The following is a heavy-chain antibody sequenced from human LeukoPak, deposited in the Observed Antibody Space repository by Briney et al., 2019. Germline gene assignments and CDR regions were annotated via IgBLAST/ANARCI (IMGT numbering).Heavy chain of an antibody. J-gene: IGHJ5*02. V-gene: IGHV4-38-2*02. CDR1: GYSISSGYY. Sequence: PSETLSLTCTVSGYSISSGYYWGWIRQPPGKGLEWIGSIYHSGSTYYNPSLKSRVTISVDTSKNQFSLKLSSVTAADTGVYYCARDPSSSTWGQGTLVTVSS. CDR2: IYHSGST. CDR3: ARDPSSST. D-gene: IGHD6-13*01.